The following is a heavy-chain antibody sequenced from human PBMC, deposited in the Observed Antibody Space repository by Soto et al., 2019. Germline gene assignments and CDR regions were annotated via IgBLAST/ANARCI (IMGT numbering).Heavy chain of an antibody. CDR2: INHSGST. J-gene: IGHJ3*02. CDR1: GGSFSGYY. D-gene: IGHD3-10*01. V-gene: IGHV4-34*01. Sequence: SETLSLTCAVYGGSFSGYYWSWIRQPPGKGLEWIGEINHSGSTNYNPSLKSRVTISVDTSKNQFSLKLSSVTAADTAVYYCARGKPRLLWFGEPKGFDIWGQGTMVTVS. CDR3: ARGKPRLLWFGEPKGFDI.